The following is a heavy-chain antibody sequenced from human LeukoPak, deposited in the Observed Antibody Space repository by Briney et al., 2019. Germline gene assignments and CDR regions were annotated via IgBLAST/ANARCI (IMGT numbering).Heavy chain of an antibody. J-gene: IGHJ4*02. Sequence: PGGSLRLSCAASGFTFSDYYMSWIRQAPGKGLEWISYMSSSGSIIWYADSVKGRFTISRDNAKNSLYLQMNSLRVEDTAVYYCANGYSYLRSYWGQGTLVTVYS. V-gene: IGHV3-11*01. D-gene: IGHD5-18*01. CDR1: GFTFSDYY. CDR2: MSSSGSII. CDR3: ANGYSYLRSY.